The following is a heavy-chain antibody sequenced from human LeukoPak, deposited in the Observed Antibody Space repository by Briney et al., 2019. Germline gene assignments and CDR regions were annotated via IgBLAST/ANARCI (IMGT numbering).Heavy chain of an antibody. D-gene: IGHD3-22*01. CDR1: GGSISTYY. CDR3: ARDYYDSSGYNHEKSYFDY. V-gene: IGHV4-59*12. Sequence: SETLSLTCTVSGGSISTYYWTWIRQPPGKGLEWIGYIHNSVTNSKPSLKSRVTISVDTSKNQFSLKLSSVTAADTAVYYCARDYYDSSGYNHEKSYFDYWGQGTLVTVSS. J-gene: IGHJ4*02. CDR2: IHNSVT.